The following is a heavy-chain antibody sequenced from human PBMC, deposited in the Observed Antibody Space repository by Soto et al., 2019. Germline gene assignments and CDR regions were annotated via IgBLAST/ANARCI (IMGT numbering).Heavy chain of an antibody. CDR1: GFTFSISA. J-gene: IGHJ5*02. CDR2: INHSGST. Sequence: GSLRLSCAASGFTFSISAMSWVRQAPGKGLQWIGEINHSGSTNFNPSLKSRVTLSADTSKNQFYLNLTSVTAADTAVYYCARGGYDFWSGWFDPWGQGTLVTVSS. D-gene: IGHD3-3*01. CDR3: ARGGYDFWSGWFDP. V-gene: IGHV4-34*01.